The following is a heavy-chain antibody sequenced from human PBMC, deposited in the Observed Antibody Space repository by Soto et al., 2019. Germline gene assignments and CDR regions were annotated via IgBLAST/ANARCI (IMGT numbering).Heavy chain of an antibody. CDR3: ASEALCGADCYFFEY. V-gene: IGHV3-48*03. J-gene: IGHJ4*02. D-gene: IGHD2-21*02. Sequence: GSLRLSCAGSGFTFRNSEMFWVRQAPGKGLEWVSKINYSGSNIYYSKSVKGRFTISRDNAKNSLYLQMNSLTDEDTAIYFCASEALCGADCYFFEYWGPGTLVTVSS. CDR2: INYSGSNI. CDR1: GFTFRNSE.